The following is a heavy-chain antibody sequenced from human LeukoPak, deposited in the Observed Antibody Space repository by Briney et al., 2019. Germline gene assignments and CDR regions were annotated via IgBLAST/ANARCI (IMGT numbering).Heavy chain of an antibody. D-gene: IGHD6-19*01. Sequence: SETLSLTCTVSGGSIGSNYWTWIRQPPGKGLEYIGYIYYTGGTNYNPSLKSRVTISVDTSKNQFSLKLSSVTAADTAVYSCAKYGNSGWVIDNWGQGTLVTVSS. CDR1: GGSIGSNY. CDR3: AKYGNSGWVIDN. V-gene: IGHV4-59*08. CDR2: IYYTGGT. J-gene: IGHJ4*02.